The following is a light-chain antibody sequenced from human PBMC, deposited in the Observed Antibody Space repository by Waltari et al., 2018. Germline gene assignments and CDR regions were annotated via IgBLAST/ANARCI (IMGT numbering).Light chain of an antibody. CDR2: EAT. Sequence: QSALPQPASVSGSPGQSIPIPCTGTNNDIGRFNLVSWYQQFPDKAPKLIIYEATNRPSGVSSRFSGSKSGNTASLTISGLQAEDQADYFCCSYSITSPVVFGGGTKVTVL. V-gene: IGLV2-23*01. CDR3: CSYSITSPVV. J-gene: IGLJ3*02. CDR1: NNDIGRFNL.